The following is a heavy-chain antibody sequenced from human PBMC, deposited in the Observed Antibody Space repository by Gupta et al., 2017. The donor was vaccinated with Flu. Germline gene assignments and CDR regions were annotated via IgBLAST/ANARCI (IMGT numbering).Heavy chain of an antibody. D-gene: IGHD2-21*02. V-gene: IGHV1-69*01. CDR3: SREFPCGAACYFLDS. Sequence: VRLNVCVADVKKPGSSVKVCCKASGGTFISESITWVRQALGQGRAWMVDILPIIRSTSYAQHFQARATITAYESTGTAYMEFSNMTSADTAVSFCSREFPCGAACYFLDSWGQGPMVSVYS. J-gene: IGHJ4*02. CDR2: ILPIIRST. CDR1: GGTFISES.